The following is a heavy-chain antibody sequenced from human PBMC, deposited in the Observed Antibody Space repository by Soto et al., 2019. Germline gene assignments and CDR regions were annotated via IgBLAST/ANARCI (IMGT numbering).Heavy chain of an antibody. Sequence: GASVKVSCKASGYTFTSYDISWVRQAPGQGLEWMGWISAYNGKTNYAQKFQGRVTMTTDTSTSTAYMELRSLRSDDTAVYYCARDFQGSDWCSGYYNNNWFDHWGQGTLVTVSS. CDR3: ARDFQGSDWCSGYYNNNWFDH. D-gene: IGHD3-22*01. CDR2: ISAYNGKT. CDR1: GYTFTSYD. V-gene: IGHV1-18*04. J-gene: IGHJ5*02.